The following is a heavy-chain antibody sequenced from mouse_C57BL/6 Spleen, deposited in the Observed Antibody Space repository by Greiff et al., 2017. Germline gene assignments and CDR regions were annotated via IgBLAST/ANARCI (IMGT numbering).Heavy chain of an antibody. Sequence: VKLQESGAELVKPGASVKISCKASGYAFSSYWMNWVKQRPGKGLEWIGQIYPGDGDTNYNGKFKGKATLTADKSSSTAYMQLSSLTSEDSAVYFCARGGDYDETWFAYWGQGTLVTVSA. D-gene: IGHD2-4*01. CDR3: ARGGDYDETWFAY. CDR1: GYAFSSYW. CDR2: IYPGDGDT. J-gene: IGHJ3*01. V-gene: IGHV1-80*01.